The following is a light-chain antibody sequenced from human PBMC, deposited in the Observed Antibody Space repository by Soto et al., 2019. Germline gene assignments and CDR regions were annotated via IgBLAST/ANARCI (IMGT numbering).Light chain of an antibody. CDR1: QSVSSS. J-gene: IGKJ4*01. CDR3: QQRSNWPLT. CDR2: DAS. V-gene: IGKV3-11*01. Sequence: EIVLTQSPVTLSLSPGERATLSCRASQSVSSSLVWYQQKPGQPPRLLIYDASDRATGIPARFSGSGSGTDFTLTISRLEAEDVAVYYCQQRSNWPLTFGGGTKVEIK.